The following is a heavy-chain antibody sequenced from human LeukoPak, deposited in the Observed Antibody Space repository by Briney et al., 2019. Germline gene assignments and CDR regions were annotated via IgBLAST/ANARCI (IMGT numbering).Heavy chain of an antibody. CDR3: ARDPFPSGRSTSPRGWFDP. D-gene: IGHD2-2*01. V-gene: IGHV3-53*05. CDR2: IYSGGST. CDR1: GFTVSSNY. J-gene: IGHJ5*02. Sequence: QPGGSLRLSCAASGFTVSSNYMNWVRQAPGKGLEWVSIIYSGGSTYYADSVKGRFTISRDNSKNTLYLQMNSLRAEDTAVYYCARDPFPSGRSTSPRGWFDPWGQGTLVTVSS.